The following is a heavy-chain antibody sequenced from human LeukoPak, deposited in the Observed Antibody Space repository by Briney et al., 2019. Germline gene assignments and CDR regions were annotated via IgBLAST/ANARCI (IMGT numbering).Heavy chain of an antibody. CDR1: GYTFTGYY. D-gene: IGHD6-13*01. CDR2: INPSGGST. V-gene: IGHV1-46*01. J-gene: IGHJ6*04. Sequence: ASVKVSCKASGYTFTGYYMHWVRQAPGQGLEWMGIINPSGGSTSYAQKFQGRVTMTRDTSTSTVYMELSSLRSEDTAVYYCASNLRELVRFSYYYYGMDVWGKGTTVTVSS. CDR3: ASNLRELVRFSYYYYGMDV.